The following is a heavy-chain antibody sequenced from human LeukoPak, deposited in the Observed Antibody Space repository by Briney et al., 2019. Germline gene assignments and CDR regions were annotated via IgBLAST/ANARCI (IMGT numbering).Heavy chain of an antibody. CDR2: IYTSGST. V-gene: IGHV4-4*07. CDR1: GGSISSYY. D-gene: IGHD2-15*01. Sequence: ASETLSLTCTVSGGSISSYYWSWIRQPAGKGLEWIGRIYTSGSTNYNPSLKSRVTISVDKSKNQFSLKLSSVTAADTAVYYCARDELGSSGSSEVGNDAFDIWGQGTMVTVSS. J-gene: IGHJ3*02. CDR3: ARDELGSSGSSEVGNDAFDI.